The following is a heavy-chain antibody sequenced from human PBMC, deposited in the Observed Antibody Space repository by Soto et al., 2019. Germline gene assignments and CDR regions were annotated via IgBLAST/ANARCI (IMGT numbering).Heavy chain of an antibody. J-gene: IGHJ6*02. V-gene: IGHV1-18*01. CDR3: ARAGELPYYYYGMDV. Sequence: ASVKVSCKASGYTFTSYGISWVRQAPGQGLEWMGWISAYNGNTNYAQKLQGRVTMTTDTSTSTAYLELRSLTTDDTAVYYCARAGELPYYYYGMDVWGQGTTVTVSS. CDR1: GYTFTSYG. CDR2: ISAYNGNT. D-gene: IGHD1-7*01.